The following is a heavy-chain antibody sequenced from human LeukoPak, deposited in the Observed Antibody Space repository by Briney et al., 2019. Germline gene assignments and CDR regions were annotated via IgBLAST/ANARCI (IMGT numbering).Heavy chain of an antibody. CDR2: IIPIFGTA. V-gene: IGHV1-69*05. CDR1: GGTFSSYA. CDR3: ARAVRYCSSTSCHNWFDP. Sequence: SVKVSCKASGGTFSSYAISWVRQAPGQGPEWMGGIIPIFGTANYAQKFQGRVTITTDESTSTAYMELSSLRSEDTAVYYCARAVRYCSSTSCHNWFDPWGQGTLVTVSS. J-gene: IGHJ5*02. D-gene: IGHD2-2*01.